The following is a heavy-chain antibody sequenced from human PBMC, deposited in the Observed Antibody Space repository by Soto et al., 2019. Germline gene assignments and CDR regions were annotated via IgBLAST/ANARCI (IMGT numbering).Heavy chain of an antibody. V-gene: IGHV2-70*01. CDR3: ARMVVGFRNYLLQNSGSWFDP. J-gene: IGHJ5*02. CDR1: GFSLSTNGMC. CDR2: IDWDDDK. D-gene: IGHD1-7*01. Sequence: SGPTLVNPTQTLTLTCTVSGFSLSTNGMCVTWIRQPPGKALEWLALIDWDDDKYYSTSLRTRLTISKDTSKNQVVLRMTSMDPVDTATYYCARMVVGFRNYLLQNSGSWFDPWGQGTLVTVSS.